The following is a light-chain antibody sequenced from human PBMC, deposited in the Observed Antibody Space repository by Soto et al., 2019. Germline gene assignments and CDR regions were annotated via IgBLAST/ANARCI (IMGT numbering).Light chain of an antibody. CDR2: EVN. Sequence: QSPLTQPASVSLSPGHSITISCTGTSSDVGSYNLVSWYQQHPGKAPKVMIHEVNKRPSGVSNRFSGSKSGNTASLTISGLQAEDEADYYCCSYAGSRTYVFGTGTKVTVL. V-gene: IGLV2-23*02. CDR3: CSYAGSRTYV. J-gene: IGLJ1*01. CDR1: SSDVGSYNL.